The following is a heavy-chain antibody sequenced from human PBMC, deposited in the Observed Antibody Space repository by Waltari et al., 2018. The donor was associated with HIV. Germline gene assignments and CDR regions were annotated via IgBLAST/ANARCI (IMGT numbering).Heavy chain of an antibody. CDR1: GGSISSSSYY. D-gene: IGHD6-6*01. V-gene: IGHV4-39*07. CDR3: AREVGHSSSPNYDY. Sequence: QLQLQESGPGLVKPSETLSLTCTVSGGSISSSSYYWGWIRQPPGKGLEWIGSIYYSGSTYYNPSLKSRVTISIDTSKNQLSLQLSPATAADTAVYYCAREVGHSSSPNYDYWGQGTLVTVSS. J-gene: IGHJ4*02. CDR2: IYYSGST.